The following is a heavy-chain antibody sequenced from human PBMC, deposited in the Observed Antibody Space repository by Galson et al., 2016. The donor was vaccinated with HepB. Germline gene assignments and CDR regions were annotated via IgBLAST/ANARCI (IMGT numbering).Heavy chain of an antibody. V-gene: IGHV3-23*01. D-gene: IGHD2-2*01. CDR1: RFTFSSYS. CDR2: ISGSGSST. CDR3: GRDDRLGHNPSPSNSRGPRYGLDV. Sequence: SLRLSCAASRFTFSSYSGTWVRQAPGKGLEWISGISGSGSSTFYADSVKGRLTISRDNSENTLFLQMNSLRAEETAVYYCGRDDRLGHNPSPSNSRGPRYGLDVWGQGTAVSVSS. J-gene: IGHJ6*02.